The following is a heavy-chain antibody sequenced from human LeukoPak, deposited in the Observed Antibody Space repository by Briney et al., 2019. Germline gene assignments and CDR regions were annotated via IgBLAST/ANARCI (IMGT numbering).Heavy chain of an antibody. CDR1: GFTFSSYS. CDR3: ARDMYSGSYLYYFDY. J-gene: IGHJ4*02. D-gene: IGHD1-26*01. V-gene: IGHV3-21*01. Sequence: GGSLRLSCAASGFTFSSYSMNWVRQAPGKGLEWVSSISSSSSYIYYADSVKGRFTTSRDNAKNSLYLQMNSLRAEDTAVYYCARDMYSGSYLYYFDYWGQGTLVTVSS. CDR2: ISSSSSYI.